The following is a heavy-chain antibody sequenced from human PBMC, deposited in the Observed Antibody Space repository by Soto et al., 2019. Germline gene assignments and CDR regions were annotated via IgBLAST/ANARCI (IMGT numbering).Heavy chain of an antibody. CDR2: IFWDDDK. Sequence: SGPTLVNPTQTLTLTCTFSGFPLSTSGVGVGWIRQPPGKALEWLGIIFWDDDKRYRPSLKRRVSITKDTSKNQLVLTMTNMDPVDTATYYCAHLAWKEMWPRAPVVNWGQGTPVTVSS. J-gene: IGHJ4*02. V-gene: IGHV2-5*02. D-gene: IGHD1-1*01. CDR1: GFPLSTSGVG. CDR3: AHLAWKEMWPRAPVVN.